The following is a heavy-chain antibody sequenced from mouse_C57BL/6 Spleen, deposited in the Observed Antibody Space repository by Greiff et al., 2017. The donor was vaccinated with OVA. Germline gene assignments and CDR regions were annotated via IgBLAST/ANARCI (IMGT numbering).Heavy chain of an antibody. Sequence: EVQLQQSGPELVKPGASVKISCKASGYTFTDYYMNWVKQSHGKSLEWIGDINPNNGGTSYNQKFKGKATLTVDKSSSTAYMELRSLTSEDSAVYYCARGGYPPWSFDVWGTGTTVTVSS. V-gene: IGHV1-26*01. CDR1: GYTFTDYY. J-gene: IGHJ1*03. D-gene: IGHD2-2*01. CDR3: ARGGYPPWSFDV. CDR2: INPNNGGT.